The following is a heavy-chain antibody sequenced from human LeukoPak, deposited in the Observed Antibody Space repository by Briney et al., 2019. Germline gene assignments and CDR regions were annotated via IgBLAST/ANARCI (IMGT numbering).Heavy chain of an antibody. CDR1: GYSFTGYY. J-gene: IGHJ4*02. V-gene: IGHV1-2*02. CDR3: ARWDGYSSSPDY. CDR2: INPHSGDT. Sequence: ASVKVSCKASGYSFTGYYMHWVRQAPGQGLEWMGWINPHSGDTGYAQKFQGRVTMTRDMSITTTYMELTRLRSDDTAFYYCARWDGYSSSPDYWGQGSLDTVSS. D-gene: IGHD6-13*01.